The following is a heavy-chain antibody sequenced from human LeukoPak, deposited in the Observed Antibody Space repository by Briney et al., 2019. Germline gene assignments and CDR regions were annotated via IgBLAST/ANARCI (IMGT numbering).Heavy chain of an antibody. D-gene: IGHD2-2*02. V-gene: IGHV3-23*01. CDR2: ISGSGGST. CDR3: AKDRAGYCSSTSCYSLHFQH. J-gene: IGHJ1*01. Sequence: GGSLRLSCAAPGFTFSSYAMSWVRQAPGKGLEWVSAISGSGGSTYYADSVKGRFTISRDNSKNTLYLQMNGLRAEDTAVYYCAKDRAGYCSSTSCYSLHFQHWGQGTLVTVSS. CDR1: GFTFSSYA.